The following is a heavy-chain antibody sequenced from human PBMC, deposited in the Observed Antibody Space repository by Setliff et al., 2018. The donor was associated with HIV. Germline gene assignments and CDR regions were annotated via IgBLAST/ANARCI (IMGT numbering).Heavy chain of an antibody. J-gene: IGHJ4*02. Sequence: SETLSLTCTLYGASFSGYFWSWIRQPPGKGLEWIGEINHAGGTNFNPSLKGRVTISVDMSKRQFSLHLTSVTAADTAVYYCATLSGPVDHWGQGTLVTVSS. D-gene: IGHD3-3*01. CDR3: ATLSGPVDH. V-gene: IGHV4-34*01. CDR1: GASFSGYF. CDR2: INHAGGT.